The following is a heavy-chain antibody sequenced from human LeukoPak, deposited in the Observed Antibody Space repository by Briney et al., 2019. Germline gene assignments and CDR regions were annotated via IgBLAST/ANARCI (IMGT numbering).Heavy chain of an antibody. CDR3: ARHQYSYGSSLDY. Sequence: GVSLKISCKGSGYSFTNYWISWVRQMPGKGLELMGRIDPSDSYTNYSPSFEGHVTISADNSITTASLQWSRLKASDTAIYYCARHQYSYGSSLDYWGQGTLVTVSS. CDR1: GYSFTNYW. D-gene: IGHD3-10*01. J-gene: IGHJ4*02. V-gene: IGHV5-10-1*01. CDR2: IDPSDSYT.